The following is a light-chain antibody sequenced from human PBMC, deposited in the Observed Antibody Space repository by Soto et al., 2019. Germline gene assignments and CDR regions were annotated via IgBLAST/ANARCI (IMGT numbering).Light chain of an antibody. CDR1: SSNIGNNY. V-gene: IGLV1-51*02. CDR3: ETWDTSLSAGRV. Sequence: QSVLTQPPSVSAAPGQTVTISCSGSSSNIGNNYVSWYQHLPGAAPKLLIYETNRRPAGIPDRFSGSKSGTSATLGITGLQTADEADYYCETWDTSLSAGRVFGPGTKVT. CDR2: ETN. J-gene: IGLJ1*01.